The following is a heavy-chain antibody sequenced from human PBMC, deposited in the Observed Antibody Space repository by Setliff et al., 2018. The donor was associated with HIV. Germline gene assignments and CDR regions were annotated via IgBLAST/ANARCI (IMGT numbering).Heavy chain of an antibody. J-gene: IGHJ6*02. CDR1: GYTFTRYF. CDR3: ARDRGVQLEPGPRDPGGYYYYGMDV. Sequence: GASVKVSCKASGYTFTRYFMHCVRQAPGQGLEWMGGIITIYGTTNYAQKFQGRVTITADESTTTAYMDMSSLRSEDTAIYYCARDRGVQLEPGPRDPGGYYYYGMDVWGQGTTVTVSS. V-gene: IGHV1-69*13. D-gene: IGHD1-1*01. CDR2: IITIYGTT.